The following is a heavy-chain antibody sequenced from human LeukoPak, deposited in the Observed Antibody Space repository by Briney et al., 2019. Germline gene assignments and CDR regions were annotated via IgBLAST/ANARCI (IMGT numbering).Heavy chain of an antibody. D-gene: IGHD2-2*01. J-gene: IGHJ4*02. CDR3: ARVGPGAKAFDY. V-gene: IGHV4-39*01. CDR2: INHSGST. CDR1: GGSISSSRDY. Sequence: SETLSLTCTVSGGSISSSRDYWSWIRQPPGKGLEWIGEINHSGSTNYNPSLKSRVTISVDTSRNQFSLKLSSVTAADTAVYYCARVGPGAKAFDYWGQGTLVTVSS.